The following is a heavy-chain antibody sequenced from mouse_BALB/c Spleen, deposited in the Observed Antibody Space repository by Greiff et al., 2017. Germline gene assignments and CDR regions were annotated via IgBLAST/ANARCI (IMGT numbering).Heavy chain of an antibody. V-gene: IGHV1-54*01. CDR2: INPGSGGT. CDR3: ARSPYYGNHFDY. CDR1: GYAFTNYL. D-gene: IGHD2-10*01. J-gene: IGHJ2*01. Sequence: VQLQQSGAELVRPGTSVKVSCKASGYAFTNYLIEWVKQRPGQGLEWIGVINPGSGGTNYNEKFKGKATLTADKSSSTAYMQLSSLTSDDSAVYFCARSPYYGNHFDYWGQGTTLTVSS.